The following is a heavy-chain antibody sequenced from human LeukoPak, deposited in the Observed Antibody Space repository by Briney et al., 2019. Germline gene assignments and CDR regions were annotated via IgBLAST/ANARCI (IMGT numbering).Heavy chain of an antibody. D-gene: IGHD5-18*01. Sequence: GGSLRLSCAASGFTVSSNYMSWVRQAPGKGLEWVSAIYSGGSTYYADSVKGRFPISSDNSKNTLYLQMNSLRAEDTAVYYCARGGGYSYGLDAFDIWGQGTMVTVSS. V-gene: IGHV3-53*01. J-gene: IGHJ3*02. CDR1: GFTVSSNY. CDR2: IYSGGST. CDR3: ARGGGYSYGLDAFDI.